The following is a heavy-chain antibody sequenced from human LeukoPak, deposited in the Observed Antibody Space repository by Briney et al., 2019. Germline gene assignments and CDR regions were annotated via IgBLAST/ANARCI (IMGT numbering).Heavy chain of an antibody. CDR3: ARSSILAWFDP. CDR2: IYYSGST. CDR1: GGSISSGDYY. Sequence: SQTLSLTCTVSGGSISSGDYYWSWIRQPPGKGLKWIGYIYYSGSTYYNPSLKSRVTISVDTSKNQFSLKLSSLTAADTAVYYCARSSILAWFDPWDQGTLVTVSS. J-gene: IGHJ5*02. V-gene: IGHV4-30-4*01. D-gene: IGHD3-3*02.